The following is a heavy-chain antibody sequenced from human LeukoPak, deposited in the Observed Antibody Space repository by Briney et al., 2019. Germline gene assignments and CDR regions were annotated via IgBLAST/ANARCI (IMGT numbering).Heavy chain of an antibody. CDR1: GFTFSSYA. CDR3: AKVPSGSYERVMDY. V-gene: IGHV3-23*01. D-gene: IGHD1-26*01. J-gene: IGHJ4*02. CDR2: ISGSGGST. Sequence: PGGSLTLSCAASGFTFSSYAMSWVRQSPGKGLEAVSAISGSGGSTYYADSVKGRFTISRDNSKNTLYLQMNSLRAEDTAVYYCAKVPSGSYERVMDYWGQGTLVTVSS.